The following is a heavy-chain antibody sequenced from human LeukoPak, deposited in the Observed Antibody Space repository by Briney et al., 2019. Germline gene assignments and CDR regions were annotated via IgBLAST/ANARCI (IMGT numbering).Heavy chain of an antibody. CDR2: IVVGSGNT. Sequence: GTSVKVSCKASGFTFTSSAVQWVRQARGQRLEWIGWIVVGSGNTNYAQKFQERVTITRDMSTSTAYMEPSSLRSEDTAVYYCAAGLGESSGYYYVFGLSWGQGTLVTVSS. CDR3: AAGLGESSGYYYVFGLS. V-gene: IGHV1-58*01. D-gene: IGHD3-22*01. J-gene: IGHJ5*02. CDR1: GFTFTSSA.